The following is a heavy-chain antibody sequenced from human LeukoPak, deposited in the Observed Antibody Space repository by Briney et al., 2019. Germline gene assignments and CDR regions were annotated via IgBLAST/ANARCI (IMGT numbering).Heavy chain of an antibody. V-gene: IGHV3-48*03. D-gene: IGHD6-6*01. Sequence: GGSLRLSCAASGFTFSSYEMNWVRQAPGKGLEWVSYISSSGSTIYYADSVKGRFTISRDNAKNSLYLQMSSLRAEDTGVYYCARVTSSSSTGSFDYWGQGTLVTVSS. CDR3: ARVTSSSSTGSFDY. J-gene: IGHJ4*02. CDR1: GFTFSSYE. CDR2: ISSSGSTI.